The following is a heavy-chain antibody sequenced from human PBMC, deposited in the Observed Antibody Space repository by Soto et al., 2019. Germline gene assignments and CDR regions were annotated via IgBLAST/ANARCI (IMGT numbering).Heavy chain of an antibody. Sequence: PGGSLRLSCRGSGFRFGDYAMSWFRQAPGKGPEWVGVIRSADYGATAEYDASVKGRFTISRDDAERVVYLQMNSLKSEDTAVYYCARRAPVTPFDYWGQGT. V-gene: IGHV3-49*03. J-gene: IGHJ4*02. D-gene: IGHD4-17*01. CDR2: IRSADYGATA. CDR1: GFRFGDYA. CDR3: ARRAPVTPFDY.